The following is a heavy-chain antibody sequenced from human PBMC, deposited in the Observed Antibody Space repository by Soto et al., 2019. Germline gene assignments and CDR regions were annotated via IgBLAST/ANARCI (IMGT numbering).Heavy chain of an antibody. CDR1: GSTFSTYG. V-gene: IGHV3-30*18. CDR2: ISYDGSAK. J-gene: IGHJ2*01. CDR3: ENMEGSPGYFGL. Sequence: QVQLVESGGGVVQPGRSLRLSCAASGSTFSTYGMHWARHSPGTGLERVGVISYDGSAKYYADYVKGRFTIARENSKTTLYLQMKCLRAEDTAMYYCENMEGSPGYFGLWGRGTLVTVS. D-gene: IGHD2-15*01.